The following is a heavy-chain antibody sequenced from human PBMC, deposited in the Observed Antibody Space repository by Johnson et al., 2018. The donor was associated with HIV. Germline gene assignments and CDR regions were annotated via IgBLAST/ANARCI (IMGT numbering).Heavy chain of an antibody. CDR1: GFSFSSYA. Sequence: QVQLVESGGGLVQPGRSLRLSCTASGFSFSSYAMHWVRQAPGKGLEWVAVISYDGSNKYYADSVKGRFTISRDNAKNTLFLQMNSLRAEDTAVYYCAIVVIRGDAFDLWGQGTTVTVSS. D-gene: IGHD3-22*01. J-gene: IGHJ3*01. V-gene: IGHV3-30-3*01. CDR3: AIVVIRGDAFDL. CDR2: ISYDGSNK.